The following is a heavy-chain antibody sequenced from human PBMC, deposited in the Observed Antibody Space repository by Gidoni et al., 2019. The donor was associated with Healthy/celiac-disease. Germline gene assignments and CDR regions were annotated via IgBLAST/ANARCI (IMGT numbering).Heavy chain of an antibody. J-gene: IGHJ4*02. CDR2: ISAYNGNT. Sequence: QVQLVQPGAEVKKPGASVKASCKASGLTLTSYGISWVRQAPGQGLGWMGLISAYNGNTNYAQKLQGRDTMTTDTATSTAYMELRSLRSNDTAVYYCARDHHSSGWSYYFDYWGQGTLVTVSS. D-gene: IGHD6-19*01. CDR1: GLTLTSYG. V-gene: IGHV1-18*01. CDR3: ARDHHSSGWSYYFDY.